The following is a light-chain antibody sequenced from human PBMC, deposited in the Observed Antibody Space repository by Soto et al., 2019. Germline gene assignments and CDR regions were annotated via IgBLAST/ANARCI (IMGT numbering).Light chain of an antibody. CDR2: GDS. CDR3: QSYDSSLSGSV. V-gene: IGLV1-40*01. Sequence: QSVLTQPPSVSGAPGQRVSISCTGSSSNIGAGYGVHWYQQLPGTAPKVLIYGDSNRPSGVPDRFSGSKSGTSASLAITGLQAEDDDDYYCQSYDSSLSGSVFGGGTKVTVL. CDR1: SSNIGAGYG. J-gene: IGLJ2*01.